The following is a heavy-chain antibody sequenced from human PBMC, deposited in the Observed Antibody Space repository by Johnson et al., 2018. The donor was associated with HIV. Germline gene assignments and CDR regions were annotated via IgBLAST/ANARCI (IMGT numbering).Heavy chain of an antibody. CDR3: AKGWTTVTTRLDAFDI. D-gene: IGHD4-11*01. V-gene: IGHV3-9*01. CDR2: NSWNRGSR. J-gene: IGHJ3*02. Sequence: VQLVESGGGLVQPGRSLRLSCAASGFTFDDYVMHWARQAPGKGLEWVSGNSWNRGSRDYADSVKGRFTISRDNAKNSLYLQMNSLRAEDTALYYCAKGWTTVTTRLDAFDIWGQGTMVTVSS. CDR1: GFTFDDYV.